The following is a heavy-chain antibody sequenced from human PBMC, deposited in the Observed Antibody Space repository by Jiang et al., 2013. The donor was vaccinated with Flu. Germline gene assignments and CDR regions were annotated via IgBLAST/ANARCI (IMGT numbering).Heavy chain of an antibody. Sequence: TNYAQKFQGRVTMTRDTSISTAYMELSRLRSDDTAVYYCARGLDGLEWQTYYYYGMDVWGQGTTVTVSS. V-gene: IGHV1-2*02. D-gene: IGHD3-3*01. J-gene: IGHJ6*02. CDR3: ARGLDGLEWQTYYYYGMDV. CDR2: T.